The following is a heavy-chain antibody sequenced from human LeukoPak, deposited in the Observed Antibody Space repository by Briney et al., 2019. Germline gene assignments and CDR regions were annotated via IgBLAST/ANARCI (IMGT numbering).Heavy chain of an antibody. Sequence: KSGGSLRLSCTASKFTFSNYAMSWVRQAPGKGLEWVAVISYDGSNKYYADSVKGRFTISRDNSKNTLYLQMNSLRAEDTAVYYCAKNSGSYPNNWFDPWGQGTLVTVSS. J-gene: IGHJ5*02. CDR1: KFTFSNYA. D-gene: IGHD1-26*01. CDR2: ISYDGSNK. V-gene: IGHV3-30*18. CDR3: AKNSGSYPNNWFDP.